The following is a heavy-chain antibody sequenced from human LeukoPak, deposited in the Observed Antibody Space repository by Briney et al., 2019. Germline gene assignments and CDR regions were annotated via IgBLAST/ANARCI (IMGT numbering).Heavy chain of an antibody. D-gene: IGHD2-15*01. CDR2: INPNSGGT. J-gene: IGHJ4*02. CDR3: ARDGRRGVVARFGFDY. CDR1: GYTFTGYY. Sequence: ASVKVSCKASGYTFTGYYMHWVRQAPGQGLEWMGWINPNSGGTNYAQKFQGRVTMTRDTSISTAYMELSRLRSDDTAVYYCARDGRRGVVARFGFDYWGQGTLVTVSS. V-gene: IGHV1-2*02.